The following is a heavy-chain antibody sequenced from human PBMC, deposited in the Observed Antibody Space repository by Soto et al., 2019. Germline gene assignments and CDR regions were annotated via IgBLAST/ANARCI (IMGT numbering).Heavy chain of an antibody. Sequence: GASVKVSCKASGYTFTSYGISWVRQAPGQGPEWMGWINIYNGNTNYAQKIQGRVTMTTDTATSTAYMELRSLRSDDTAVYYCARDLTYVGPFDIWGQGTMVTVS. D-gene: IGHD7-27*01. CDR3: ARDLTYVGPFDI. CDR2: INIYNGNT. CDR1: GYTFTSYG. J-gene: IGHJ3*02. V-gene: IGHV1-18*01.